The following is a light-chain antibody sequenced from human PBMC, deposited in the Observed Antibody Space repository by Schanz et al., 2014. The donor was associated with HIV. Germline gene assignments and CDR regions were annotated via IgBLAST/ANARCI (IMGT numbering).Light chain of an antibody. CDR2: KAS. Sequence: DIQMTQSPSTLSASVGDRVTIICRASQSISSWLAWYQQKPWKAPKLLIHKASSLESGVPSRFSGSGSGTDFTVTITSLQPEDFATYYCQQLASYPLTFGGGTKVEIK. CDR3: QQLASYPLT. V-gene: IGKV1-5*03. J-gene: IGKJ4*01. CDR1: QSISSW.